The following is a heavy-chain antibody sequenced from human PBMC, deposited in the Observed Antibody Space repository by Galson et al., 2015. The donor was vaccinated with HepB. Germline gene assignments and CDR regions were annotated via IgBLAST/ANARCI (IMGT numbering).Heavy chain of an antibody. Sequence: SLRLSCAASGFTFSDYYMSWIRQAPGKGLEWVSFISGSSENATYADSVKGRVTISSDNAKNSLYLQMNRRRADDTAVYYCARVGFTAAAGTVAKWGPGTLVSVSP. V-gene: IGHV3-11*06. CDR1: GFTFSDYY. D-gene: IGHD6-13*01. J-gene: IGHJ4*02. CDR2: ISGSSENA. CDR3: ARVGFTAAAGTVAK.